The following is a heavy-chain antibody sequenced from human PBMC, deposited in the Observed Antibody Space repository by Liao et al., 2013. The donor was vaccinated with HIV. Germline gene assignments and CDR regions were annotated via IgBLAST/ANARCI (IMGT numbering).Heavy chain of an antibody. CDR1: GGSISSGGYY. Sequence: QVQLQESGPGLVKPSQTLSLTCTDSGGSISSGGYYWSWIRQPAGKRLEWIGRIYTSGSINYNPSLKSRVTISVDTSKNQFSLNLRSVTAADTAVYYCARTDQYYDFWNGYENWFDPGAREPWSPSPQ. V-gene: IGHV4-61*02. D-gene: IGHD3-3*01. CDR2: IYTSGSI. J-gene: IGHJ5*02. CDR3: ARTDQYYDFWNGYENWFDP.